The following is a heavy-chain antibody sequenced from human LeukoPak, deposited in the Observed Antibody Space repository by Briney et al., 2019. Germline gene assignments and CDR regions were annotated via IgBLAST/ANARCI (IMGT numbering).Heavy chain of an antibody. Sequence: SETLSLTCTVSGGSISSYYWSWIRQPPGKGLEWIGYIYYSGSTNHNPSLKSRVTISVDTSKNQFSLKLSSVTAADTAVYYCARNRLRKYWYFDLWGRGTLVTVSS. CDR2: IYYSGST. V-gene: IGHV4-59*08. J-gene: IGHJ2*01. CDR1: GGSISSYY. CDR3: ARNRLRKYWYFDL. D-gene: IGHD1-14*01.